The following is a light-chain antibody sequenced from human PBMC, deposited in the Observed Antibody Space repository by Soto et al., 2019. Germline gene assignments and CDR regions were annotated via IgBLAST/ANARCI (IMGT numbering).Light chain of an antibody. Sequence: EIVLTQSPGTLSLSPGEGATLSCRASQSVGGTFLAWYQQKGGQAPRLLSHGASNRATGIPDRFSGSGSGTDFTLTISRLEPEDFSVYYCQQYGGSPRTFGQGTKVEGK. V-gene: IGKV3-20*01. CDR1: QSVGGTF. CDR2: GAS. CDR3: QQYGGSPRT. J-gene: IGKJ1*01.